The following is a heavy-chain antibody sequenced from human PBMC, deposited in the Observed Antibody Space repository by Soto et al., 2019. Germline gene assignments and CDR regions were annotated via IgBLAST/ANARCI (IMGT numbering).Heavy chain of an antibody. J-gene: IGHJ5*02. Sequence: SETLSLTCTVSGGSISSYYWSWIRQPPGKGLEWIGYIYYSGSTNYNPSLKSRVTISVDTSKNQFSLKLSSVTAADTAVYYCASLYLFGVGWFDPWGQGTLVTVSS. CDR1: GGSISSYY. V-gene: IGHV4-59*01. D-gene: IGHD2-21*01. CDR2: IYYSGST. CDR3: ASLYLFGVGWFDP.